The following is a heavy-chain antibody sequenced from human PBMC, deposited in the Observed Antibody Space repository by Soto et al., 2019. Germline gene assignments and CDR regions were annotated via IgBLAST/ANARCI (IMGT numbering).Heavy chain of an antibody. CDR2: VSTYNGNT. CDR3: AREGSGWDFEN. V-gene: IGHV1-18*01. J-gene: IGHJ4*02. Sequence: GASVKVSCKASGYSFTTYPITWVRQAPGQGLEWLGWVSTYNGNTNYAQGLQGRVSMTTDTSTSTAYLELRNLRSDDTAVYYCAREGSGWDFENWGQGTQVTVSS. D-gene: IGHD6-19*01. CDR1: GYSFTTYP.